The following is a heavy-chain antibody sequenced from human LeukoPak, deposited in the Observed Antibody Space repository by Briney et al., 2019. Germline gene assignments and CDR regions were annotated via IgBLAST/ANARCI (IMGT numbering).Heavy chain of an antibody. Sequence: PSETLSLTCAVYGGSFSGYYWSWIRQPPGKGLEWIGEINHSGSTNYNPSLKSRVTISVDTSKNQFSLKLSSVTAADTAVYYCARGIFAYNLDYWGQGTLVTVSS. V-gene: IGHV4-34*01. D-gene: IGHD3-3*01. CDR1: GGSFSGYY. CDR3: ARGIFAYNLDY. CDR2: INHSGST. J-gene: IGHJ4*02.